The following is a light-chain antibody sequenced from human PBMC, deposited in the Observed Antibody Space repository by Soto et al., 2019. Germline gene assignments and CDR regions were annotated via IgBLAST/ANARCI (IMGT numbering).Light chain of an antibody. J-gene: IGKJ1*01. Sequence: EIVLTQSPGTLSLSPVERATVSFSASQSFSRNLAWYQQKPGQAPRLLIYDASTRATVIPARFSGSGSGTDFTLTVSRLEPEDFAVYYCQQYGSSPETFGQGTKVDIK. CDR2: DAS. CDR1: QSFSRN. V-gene: IGKV3-20*01. CDR3: QQYGSSPET.